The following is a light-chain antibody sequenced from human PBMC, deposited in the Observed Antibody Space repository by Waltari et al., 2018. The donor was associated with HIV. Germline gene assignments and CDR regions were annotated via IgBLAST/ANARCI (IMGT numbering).Light chain of an antibody. CDR3: QSSDSTLSGSV. Sequence: QSVLTQPPSVSGAPGQRVTLSCTGSNSNIGTHYVHWYQQFPGTAPHLLSYNTNSRPSGVPDRFSGSKSGTSASLAISGVQADDEADYFCQSSDSTLSGSVFGGGTKLTVL. V-gene: IGLV1-40*01. J-gene: IGLJ2*01. CDR1: NSNIGTHYV. CDR2: NTN.